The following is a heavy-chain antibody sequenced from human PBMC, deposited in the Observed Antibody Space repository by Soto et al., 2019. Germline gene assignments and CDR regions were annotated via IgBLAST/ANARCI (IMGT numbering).Heavy chain of an antibody. CDR2: IKSISDGGTT. J-gene: IGHJ4*02. D-gene: IGHD1-26*01. CDR3: TTDAAIV. Sequence: LRLSCAASGFTFSNAWMSWVRQAPGKGLEWVGRIKSISDGGTTDYAAPVKGRFTISRDDSKNTLYLQMNSLKTEDTAVYFCTTDAAIVWGQGTLVTVSS. V-gene: IGHV3-15*01. CDR1: GFTFSNAW.